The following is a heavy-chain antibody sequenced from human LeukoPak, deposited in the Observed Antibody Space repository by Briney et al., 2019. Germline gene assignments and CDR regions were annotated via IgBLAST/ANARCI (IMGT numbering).Heavy chain of an antibody. CDR3: ARIFMGDFWSGYYFDY. V-gene: IGHV4-59*01. CDR2: IYYSGST. CDR1: GGSISSYY. D-gene: IGHD3-3*01. Sequence: SETLSLTCTVSGGSISSYYWSWIRQPPGKGLEWIGYIYYSGSTNYNPSLKSRVTISVDTSKNQFSLKLSSVTAADTTVYYCARIFMGDFWSGYYFDYWGQGTLVTVSS. J-gene: IGHJ4*02.